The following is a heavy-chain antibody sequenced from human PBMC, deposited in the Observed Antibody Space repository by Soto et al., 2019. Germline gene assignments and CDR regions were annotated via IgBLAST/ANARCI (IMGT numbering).Heavy chain of an antibody. CDR1: GFTFRSFT. D-gene: IGHD3-22*01. V-gene: IGHV3-21*01. J-gene: IGHJ4*02. CDR3: AIHPPYYYDSSGPIGLDY. CDR2: ISSSSSYI. Sequence: GGSLRLSCAASGFTFRSFTMNWVRQAPGKGLEWVSSISSSSSYIYYADSVKGRFTISRDNAKNSLYLQMNSLRAEDTAVYYCAIHPPYYYDSSGPIGLDYWGQGTLVTVSS.